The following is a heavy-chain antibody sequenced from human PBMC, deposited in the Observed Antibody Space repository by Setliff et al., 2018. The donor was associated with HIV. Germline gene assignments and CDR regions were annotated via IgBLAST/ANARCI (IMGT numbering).Heavy chain of an antibody. J-gene: IGHJ6*03. CDR2: IDPNGGAT. D-gene: IGHD1-26*01. Sequence: ASVKVSCKAFGYTFTSYFLHWVRRAPGQGLEWLGIIDPNGGATNNAQKLQGRLTVTTDTSTGTLYMELSNLRSDDTAVYFCARGFGAPYLFSGYMDVWGKGTTVTVSS. V-gene: IGHV1-46*01. CDR3: ARGFGAPYLFSGYMDV. CDR1: GYTFTSYF.